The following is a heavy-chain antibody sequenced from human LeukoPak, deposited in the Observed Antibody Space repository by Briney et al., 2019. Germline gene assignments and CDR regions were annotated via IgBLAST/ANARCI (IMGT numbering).Heavy chain of an antibody. CDR2: ISSSSTT. D-gene: IGHD3-16*02. CDR1: GFTFSGYS. J-gene: IGHJ4*02. CDR3: ARVGGSYQSDY. Sequence: GGSLRLSCAVSGFTFSGYSMNWVRQAPGKGLEWISYISSSSTTYYADSVKGRFPISRDNAKNSLYLQMNSLRAEDPALYYCARVGGSYQSDYWGQGTLVTVSS. V-gene: IGHV3-48*01.